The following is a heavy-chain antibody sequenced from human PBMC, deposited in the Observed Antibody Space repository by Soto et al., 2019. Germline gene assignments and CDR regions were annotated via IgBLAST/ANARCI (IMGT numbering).Heavy chain of an antibody. CDR3: ARAHEVAWFDS. D-gene: IGHD2-15*01. CDR1: GFSFSSYT. Sequence: PGGSLRLSCTASGFSFSSYTMNWVRQSPGKGLQWVASITNRGTHTYSADSVKGRFTISRDNDKNSLYLQMNNLRAEDTATYYCARAHEVAWFDSWGLGTLVTVSS. J-gene: IGHJ5*01. V-gene: IGHV3-21*06. CDR2: ITNRGTHT.